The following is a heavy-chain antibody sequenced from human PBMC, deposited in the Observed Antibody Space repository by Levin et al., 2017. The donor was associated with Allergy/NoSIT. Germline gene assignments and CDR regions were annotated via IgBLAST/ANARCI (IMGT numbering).Heavy chain of an antibody. CDR3: ASGYDYDYYDYGMDV. J-gene: IGHJ6*02. V-gene: IGHV4-34*01. Sequence: SETLSLTCAVYGGSFSGYYWSWIRQPPGKGLEWIGEINHSGSTNYNPSLKSRVTISVDTSKNQFSLKLSSVTAADTAVYYCASGYDYDYYDYGMDVWGQGTTVTVSS. CDR1: GGSFSGYY. CDR2: INHSGST. D-gene: IGHD5-12*01.